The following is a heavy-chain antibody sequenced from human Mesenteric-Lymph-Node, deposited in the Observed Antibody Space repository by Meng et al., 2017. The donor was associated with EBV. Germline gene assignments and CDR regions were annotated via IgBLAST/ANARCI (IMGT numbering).Heavy chain of an antibody. J-gene: IGHJ2*01. CDR3: ARGEIVRGEWYFDL. CDR2: IYHGGST. Sequence: VQLQESGPGPVRPSGTLSLTWFVSGGSISSSNWWSWVRQSPGKGLEWIGEIYHGGSTNYNPSLKSRVTMSVDKSQNQFSLKLTSVTAADRAIYYCARGEIVRGEWYFDLWGRGTLVTVSS. CDR1: GGSISSSNW. D-gene: IGHD1-26*01. V-gene: IGHV4-4*02.